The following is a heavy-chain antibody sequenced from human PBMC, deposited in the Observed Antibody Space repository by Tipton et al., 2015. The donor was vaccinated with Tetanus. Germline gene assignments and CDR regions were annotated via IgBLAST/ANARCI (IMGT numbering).Heavy chain of an antibody. J-gene: IGHJ6*02. CDR1: GVSISSYN. D-gene: IGHD3-3*01. Sequence: TLSLTFTVSGVSISSYNWTWIRQPPGRGLEWIGYIYYSGSTNYNPSLKSRVTISVDTSKNQFSLKLSSVTAADTAVYYCARDRSITIFGVVPINYYYGMDVWGQGTTVTVSS. CDR2: IYYSGST. CDR3: ARDRSITIFGVVPINYYYGMDV. V-gene: IGHV4-59*01.